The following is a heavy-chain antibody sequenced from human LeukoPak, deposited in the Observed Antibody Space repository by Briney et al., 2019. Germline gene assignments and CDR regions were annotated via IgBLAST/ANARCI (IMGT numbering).Heavy chain of an antibody. J-gene: IGHJ4*02. D-gene: IGHD5-12*01. V-gene: IGHV1-69*04. CDR3: ARDVGGVSGYDFPPFDY. CDR2: IIPILGIA. Sequence: SVTVSCKASGGTFISYAISWVRQAPGQGLEWMGRIIPILGIANYAQKFQGRVTITADKSTSTAYMELSSLRSEDTAVYYCARDVGGVSGYDFPPFDYWGQGTLVTVSS. CDR1: GGTFISYA.